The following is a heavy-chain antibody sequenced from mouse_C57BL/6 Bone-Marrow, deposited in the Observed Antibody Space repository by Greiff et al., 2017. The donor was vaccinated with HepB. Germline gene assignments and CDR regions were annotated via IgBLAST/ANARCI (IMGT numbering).Heavy chain of an antibody. CDR3: FYGYDGYWYFDV. CDR1: GYTFTDYE. D-gene: IGHD2-2*01. J-gene: IGHJ1*03. V-gene: IGHV1-15*01. Sequence: QVQLKQSGAELVRPGASVTLSCKASGYTFTDYEMHWVKQTPVHGLEWIGAIDPETGGTAYNQKFKGKAILTADKSSSTAYMELRSLTSEDSAVYYCFYGYDGYWYFDVGGTGTTVTVSS. CDR2: IDPETGGT.